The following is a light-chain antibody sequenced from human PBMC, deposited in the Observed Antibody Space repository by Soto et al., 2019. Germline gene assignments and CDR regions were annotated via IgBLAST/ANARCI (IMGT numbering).Light chain of an antibody. CDR2: GSS. CDR1: ESVSSN. J-gene: IGKJ1*01. Sequence: IVMTQSPATLAVSPWERANLCCRASESVSSNLAWYQQNPGQAPRLLIYGSSVRATGVPDRFSGSGSGTEFTLTISSLQSEDFAVYYCQQYNNWPLTFGQGTKVDIK. V-gene: IGKV3-15*01. CDR3: QQYNNWPLT.